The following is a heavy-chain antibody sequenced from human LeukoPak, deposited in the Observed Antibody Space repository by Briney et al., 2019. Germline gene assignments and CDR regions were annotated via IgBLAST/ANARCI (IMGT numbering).Heavy chain of an antibody. CDR3: ARVFSSGWYGSPGMDA. CDR2: IYYSGST. Sequence: PSETLSLTCTVSGGSISSYYWSWIRQPPGKGLEWIGYIYYSGSTNYNPSLKSRVTISVDTSKNQFSLKLSSVTAADTAVYYCARVFSSGWYGSPGMDAWGKGTTVTVSS. V-gene: IGHV4-59*01. J-gene: IGHJ6*04. D-gene: IGHD6-19*01. CDR1: GGSISSYY.